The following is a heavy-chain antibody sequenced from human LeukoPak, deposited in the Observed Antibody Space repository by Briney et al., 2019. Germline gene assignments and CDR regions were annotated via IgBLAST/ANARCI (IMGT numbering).Heavy chain of an antibody. CDR2: IYHSGST. J-gene: IGHJ4*02. V-gene: IGHV4-30-2*01. CDR3: ASRRYDFWSGYYDY. D-gene: IGHD3-3*01. CDR1: GGSISSGGYY. Sequence: SETLSLTCTVSGGSISSGGYYWSWIRQPPGKGLEWIGYIYHSGSTYYNPSLKSRVTISVDRSKNQFSLKLSSVTAADTAVYYCASRRYDFWSGYYDYWGQGTLVTVSS.